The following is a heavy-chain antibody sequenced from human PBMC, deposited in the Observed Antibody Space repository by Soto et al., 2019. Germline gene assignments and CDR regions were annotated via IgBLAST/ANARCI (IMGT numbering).Heavy chain of an antibody. J-gene: IGHJ5*02. Sequence: VQLVESGGGVVQPGTSLRLSCAASGFTFSSNVMHWVRQAPGKGLEWVAVISYDGSNKYYADTVKGRVTISRDNSKNTLYLQMNSERAEDTAVYYCARDRGGYEFWIVYPTGWFDPWGQGTLVTVSS. V-gene: IGHV3-30-3*01. CDR2: ISYDGSNK. CDR1: GFTFSSNV. CDR3: ARDRGGYEFWIVYPTGWFDP. D-gene: IGHD3-3*01.